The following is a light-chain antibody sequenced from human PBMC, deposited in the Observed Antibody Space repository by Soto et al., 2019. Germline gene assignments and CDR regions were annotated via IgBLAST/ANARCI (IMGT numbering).Light chain of an antibody. CDR1: QSVSSY. CDR3: QQSSSTPWT. J-gene: IGKJ2*01. V-gene: IGKV1-39*01. Sequence: DIQMTQSPSSLSASVGDRVTITCRASQSVSSYLNWYQHKSGKAPELLIYSASSLQSGVPSRFSGSGSGTDFTLTISSLQVEDLATYYCQQSSSTPWTFGQGNKLEIK. CDR2: SAS.